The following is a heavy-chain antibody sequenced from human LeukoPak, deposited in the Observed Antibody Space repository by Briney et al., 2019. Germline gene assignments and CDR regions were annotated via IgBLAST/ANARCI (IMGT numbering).Heavy chain of an antibody. V-gene: IGHV3-23*01. D-gene: IGHD2-2*01. Sequence: PGGSLRLSCAASGFTFASFVIAWVRQAPGNRLELGSAIGGSADYTIYADSVQGQFSISIDNSKNTLYLQMISLRAEDTAIYYCAKEFVSRSSLTFDYWGQGTLVTVSS. J-gene: IGHJ4*02. CDR2: IGGSADYT. CDR1: GFTFASFV. CDR3: AKEFVSRSSLTFDY.